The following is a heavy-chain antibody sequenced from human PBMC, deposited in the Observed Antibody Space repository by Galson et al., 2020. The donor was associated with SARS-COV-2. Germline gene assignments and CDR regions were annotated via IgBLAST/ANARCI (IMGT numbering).Heavy chain of an antibody. J-gene: IGHJ4*02. D-gene: IGHD3-10*01. V-gene: IGHV3-30-3*01. CDR2: ISYDGSNK. Sequence: GESLKISCAASGFTFSSYAMHWVRQAPGKGLEWVAVISYDGSNKYYADSVKGRFTISRDNSKNTLYLQMNSLRAEDTAVYYCARTLLPYYGSATGGIDYWGQGTLVTVSS. CDR3: ARTLLPYYGSATGGIDY. CDR1: GFTFSSYA.